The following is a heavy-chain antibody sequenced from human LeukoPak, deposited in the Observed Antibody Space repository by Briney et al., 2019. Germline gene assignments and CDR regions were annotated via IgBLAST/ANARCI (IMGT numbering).Heavy chain of an antibody. J-gene: IGHJ4*02. Sequence: GGSLRLSCAASGFTFSSYAMSWVRQARGKGVEWVSAISGSGGSTYYADSVKGRFTISRDNSKNTLYLKMNSLRDEDTAVYYCAKVSPYYYDSSGPFDYWGQGTLVTVSS. D-gene: IGHD3-22*01. CDR3: AKVSPYYYDSSGPFDY. CDR1: GFTFSSYA. CDR2: ISGSGGST. V-gene: IGHV3-23*01.